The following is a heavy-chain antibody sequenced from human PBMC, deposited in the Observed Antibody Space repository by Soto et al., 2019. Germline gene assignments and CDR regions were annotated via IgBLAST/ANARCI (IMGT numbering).Heavy chain of an antibody. D-gene: IGHD2-21*01. CDR3: ARVRSRCRCGEMDAFGI. V-gene: IGHV3-30-3*01. CDR2: ISYEGRNK. Sequence: PGGSLRPPCAASETTLSSYAMHWVRQAPGKAREWGAAISYEGRNKYYAASVKGRFTISRDNSKTTLYLQMNGLRAEDTALYYCARVRSRCRCGEMDAFGIWGQGKTVTVSS. J-gene: IGHJ3*02. CDR1: ETTLSSYA.